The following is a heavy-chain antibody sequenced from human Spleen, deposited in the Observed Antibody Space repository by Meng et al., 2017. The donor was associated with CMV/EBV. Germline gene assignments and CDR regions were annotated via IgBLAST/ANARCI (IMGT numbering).Heavy chain of an antibody. CDR2: TRNKANSYTT. CDR3: AILAVPDAFDI. V-gene: IGHV3-72*01. D-gene: IGHD6-19*01. CDR1: GFTFSDHY. Sequence: GGSLRLSCAASGFTFSDHYMDWVRQAPGKGLEWVGRTRNKANSYTTEYAASVKGRFTISRDDSKNSLYLQMNSLKTEDTAVYYCAILAVPDAFDIWGQGTMVTVSS. J-gene: IGHJ3*02.